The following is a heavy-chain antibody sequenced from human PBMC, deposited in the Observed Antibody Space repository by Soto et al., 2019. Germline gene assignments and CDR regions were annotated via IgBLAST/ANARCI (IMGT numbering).Heavy chain of an antibody. J-gene: IGHJ3*02. CDR2: IKSKTDGGST. D-gene: IGHD4-4*01. CDR3: AKVRDGYNNGRDAFDI. CDR1: GLTFSNAW. V-gene: IGHV3-15*01. Sequence: GGALRLSCAASGLTFSNAWMSWVRQAPGKGLEWVGRIKSKTDGGSTYYADSVKGRFTISRDNSMNTLYLQMNSLRAEDTAVYYCAKVRDGYNNGRDAFDIWGQETMVAVAS.